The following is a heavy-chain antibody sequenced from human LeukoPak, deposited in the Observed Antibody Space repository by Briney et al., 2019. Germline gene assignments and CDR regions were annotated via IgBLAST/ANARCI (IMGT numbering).Heavy chain of an antibody. D-gene: IGHD3-3*01. V-gene: IGHV3-49*03. CDR1: GFTFGDYA. CDR3: TREFRNYDFWSGPRIDY. J-gene: IGHJ4*02. Sequence: PGGSLRLSCTASGFTFGDYAMSWFRQAPGKGLEWVGFIRSKAYGGTTEYAASVKGRFTISRDDSKSIAYLQMNSLKTEYTTVTYCTREFRNYDFWSGPRIDYWGQGTLVTVSS. CDR2: IRSKAYGGTT.